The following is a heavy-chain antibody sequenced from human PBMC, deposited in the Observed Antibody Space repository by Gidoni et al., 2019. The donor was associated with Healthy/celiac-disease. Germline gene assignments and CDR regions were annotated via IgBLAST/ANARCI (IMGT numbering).Heavy chain of an antibody. J-gene: IGHJ4*02. D-gene: IGHD3-3*01. Sequence: QVQLVESGGGVVQPGRSLRLSCAASGFTFSSYGMHWVRQAPGKGLEWVAVISYDGSNKYYADSVKGRFTISRDNSKNTLYLQMNSLRAEDTAVYYCAKGATYYDFWSGYVAGFDYWGQGTLVTVSS. CDR1: GFTFSSYG. CDR3: AKGATYYDFWSGYVAGFDY. CDR2: ISYDGSNK. V-gene: IGHV3-30*18.